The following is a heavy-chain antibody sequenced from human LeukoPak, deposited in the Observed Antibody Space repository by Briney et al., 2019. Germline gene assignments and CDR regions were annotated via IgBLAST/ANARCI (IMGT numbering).Heavy chain of an antibody. V-gene: IGHV1-8*01. CDR2: MNPNSGNT. Sequence: GASVKVSCKASGYTFTSYDINWVRQATGQGLEWMGWMNPNSGNTGYAQKFQGRVTMTRNTSISTAYMELSSLRSEDTAVYYCARCRHLWFGELLLSKPRFDPWGQGTLVTVSS. J-gene: IGHJ5*02. CDR3: ARCRHLWFGELLLSKPRFDP. CDR1: GYTFTSYD. D-gene: IGHD3-10*01.